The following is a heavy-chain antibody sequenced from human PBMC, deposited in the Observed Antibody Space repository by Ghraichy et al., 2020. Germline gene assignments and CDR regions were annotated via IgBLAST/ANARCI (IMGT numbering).Heavy chain of an antibody. CDR2: ISSDGNRE. V-gene: IGHV3-30-3*01. J-gene: IGHJ4*02. CDR3: ARSDYYPEGYFDY. CDR1: GFTFSTYA. Sequence: GGSLRLSCAASGFTFSTYALYWVRQAPGKGLDWVAVISSDGNRESYADSVRGRFIISRDYSSNTLYLQMNSLRIEDTAVYFCARSDYYPEGYFDYWGQGALVTVSS. D-gene: IGHD3-10*01.